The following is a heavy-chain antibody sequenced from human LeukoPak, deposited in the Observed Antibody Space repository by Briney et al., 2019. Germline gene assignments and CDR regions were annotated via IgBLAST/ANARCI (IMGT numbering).Heavy chain of an antibody. CDR1: GFTFSSYA. Sequence: GGSLRLSCAASGFTFSSYAMSWVRQAPGKGLEWVSAISGSGGSTYYADSVKGRFTISRDNSKNTLYLQMNSLRAEDTAVYYCAKVMITFGGAIGSIDYWGQGTLVTVSS. CDR3: AKVMITFGGAIGSIDY. CDR2: ISGSGGST. J-gene: IGHJ4*02. D-gene: IGHD3-16*02. V-gene: IGHV3-23*01.